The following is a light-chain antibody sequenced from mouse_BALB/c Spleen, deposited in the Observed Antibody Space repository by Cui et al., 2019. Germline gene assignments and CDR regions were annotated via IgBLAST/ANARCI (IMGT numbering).Light chain of an antibody. Sequence: QIVRTQSLAIMSASKGEKVTISCSASTSVSYMHLFQQTPGASPKLWIYSTSNLASGVPARFSVSGSGTSYSLTISRMEAESAATYYFQQRSSYPYTFGGGTKLEIK. CDR2: STS. V-gene: IGKV4-57*01. CDR1: TSVSY. J-gene: IGKJ2*01. CDR3: QQRSSYPYT.